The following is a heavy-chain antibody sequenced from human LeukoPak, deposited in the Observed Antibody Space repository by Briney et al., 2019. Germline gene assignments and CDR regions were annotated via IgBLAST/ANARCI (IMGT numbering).Heavy chain of an antibody. CDR3: ASLVGATWGGFDY. CDR1: GGSISSSGYY. J-gene: IGHJ4*02. CDR2: IYYSGST. D-gene: IGHD1-26*01. Sequence: PSETLSLTCTVSGGSISSSGYYWGWIRQSPGEGLEWIGNIYYSGSTYYNPSLKSRVTISVDTSKNQFSLKLSSVTAADTAVYYCASLVGATWGGFDYWGQGTLVTVSS. V-gene: IGHV4-39*07.